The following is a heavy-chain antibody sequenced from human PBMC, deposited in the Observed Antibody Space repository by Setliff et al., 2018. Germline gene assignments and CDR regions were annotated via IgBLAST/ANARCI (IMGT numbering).Heavy chain of an antibody. D-gene: IGHD3-22*01. V-gene: IGHV4-61*02. CDR1: GGSISSDVYY. CDR2: MYTSGST. J-gene: IGHJ4*02. CDR3: ARESRYYYDNLGTLDY. Sequence: TLSLTCTVSGGSISSDVYYWSWIRQPAGKGLEWIGRMYTSGSTNYNPSLKSRVTISLDTSKNQFSLKLSSVTAADTAVYYCARESRYYYDNLGTLDYWGQGTLVTVSS.